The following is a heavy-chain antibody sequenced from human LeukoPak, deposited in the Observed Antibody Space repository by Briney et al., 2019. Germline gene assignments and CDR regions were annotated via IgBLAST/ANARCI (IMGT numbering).Heavy chain of an antibody. CDR2: ISGSGGST. Sequence: GGSLRLSCAASGFTFSSYATSWVRQAPGKGLEWVSGISGSGGSTYYADSVKGRFTISRDNSKNTLYLQMNSLRAEDTAVYYCTSPPFITMIIVDDVFDIWGQGTMVTVSS. CDR3: TSPPFITMIIVDDVFDI. J-gene: IGHJ3*02. D-gene: IGHD3-22*01. V-gene: IGHV3-23*01. CDR1: GFTFSSYA.